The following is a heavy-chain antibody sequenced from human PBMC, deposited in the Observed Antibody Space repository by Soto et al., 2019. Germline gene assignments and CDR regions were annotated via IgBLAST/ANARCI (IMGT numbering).Heavy chain of an antibody. CDR2: IIPIFGTA. J-gene: IGHJ5*02. CDR3: AGSSTAMAIINWFDP. CDR1: GGTFSSYA. D-gene: IGHD5-18*01. V-gene: IGHV1-69*13. Sequence: SVKVSCKASGGTFSSYAISWVRQAPGQGLEWMGGIIPIFGTANYAQKFQGRVTITADESTSTAYMELSSLRSEDTAVYYCAGSSTAMAIINWFDPWGQGTLVTV.